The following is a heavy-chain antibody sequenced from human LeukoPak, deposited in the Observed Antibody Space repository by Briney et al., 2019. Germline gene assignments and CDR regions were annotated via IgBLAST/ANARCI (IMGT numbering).Heavy chain of an antibody. CDR3: ARDLNRGYSYGYDY. Sequence: ASVKVSCKVSGYTLTELSIHWVRQAPGKGLEWMGGFDPEDGKTIYAQKFQGRVTMTRDTSISTAYMELSRLRSDDTAVYYCARDLNRGYSYGYDYWGQGTLVTVSS. J-gene: IGHJ4*02. D-gene: IGHD5-18*01. V-gene: IGHV1-24*01. CDR1: GYTLTELS. CDR2: FDPEDGKT.